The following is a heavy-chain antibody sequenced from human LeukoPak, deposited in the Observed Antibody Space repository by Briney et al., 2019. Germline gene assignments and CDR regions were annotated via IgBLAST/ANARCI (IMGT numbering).Heavy chain of an antibody. J-gene: IGHJ4*02. CDR1: GFTVSSDY. D-gene: IGHD3-16*02. CDR2: IYSGGET. CDR3: ARSSLHLGELSLYGC. V-gene: IGHV3-53*01. Sequence: GGSLRLSCAASGFTVSSDYMSWVRQAPGKGLEWVSVIYSGGETYYTDSVKGRFTISRDNSKNTLYLQMNSLRAEDTAIYYCARSSLHLGELSLYGCWGQGTLVTVSS.